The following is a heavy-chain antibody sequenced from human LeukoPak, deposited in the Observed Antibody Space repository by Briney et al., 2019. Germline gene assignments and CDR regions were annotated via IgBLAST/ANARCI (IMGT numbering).Heavy chain of an antibody. D-gene: IGHD3-3*01. CDR3: AKDEYYDFWSGYYYFDY. CDR2: ISGSGGNT. V-gene: IGHV3-23*01. J-gene: IGHJ4*02. Sequence: GGSLRLSCAASGFTFSSYAMSWVRQAPGKGLEWVSAISGSGGNTYYADSVKGRFTISRDNSKNTLYLQMNSLRVEDTAVYYCAKDEYYDFWSGYYYFDYWSQGTLVTVSS. CDR1: GFTFSSYA.